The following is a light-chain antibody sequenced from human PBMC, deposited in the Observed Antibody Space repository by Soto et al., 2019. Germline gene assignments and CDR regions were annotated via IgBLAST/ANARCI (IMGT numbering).Light chain of an antibody. CDR1: QSVSSN. J-gene: IGKJ5*01. Sequence: EIVMTQSPVTLSVSPGERATLSCRASQSVSSNLAWYQQKRGQAPRLLIYAASTRATGIPARFSGSGSGTEFTLTISSLQSEDFAVYYCQQYNDWPPRITFGQGTRLEIK. CDR3: QQYNDWPPRIT. V-gene: IGKV3-15*01. CDR2: AAS.